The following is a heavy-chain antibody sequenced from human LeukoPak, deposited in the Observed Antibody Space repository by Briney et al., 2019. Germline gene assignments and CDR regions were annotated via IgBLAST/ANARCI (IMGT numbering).Heavy chain of an antibody. J-gene: IGHJ5*02. Sequence: PSETLSLTCAVYGGSFSGYYWSWVRQAPGKGLEWVSAISGSGGSTYYADSVKGRFTISRDNSKNTLYLQMNSLRAEDTAVYYCAKASQTSIDDNWFDPWGQGTLVTVSS. CDR3: AKASQTSIDDNWFDP. CDR2: ISGSGGST. CDR1: GGSFSGYY. D-gene: IGHD5/OR15-5a*01. V-gene: IGHV3-23*01.